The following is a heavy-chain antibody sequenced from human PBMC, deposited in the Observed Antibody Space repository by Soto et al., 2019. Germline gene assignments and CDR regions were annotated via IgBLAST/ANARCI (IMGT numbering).Heavy chain of an antibody. CDR2: ISPNSGGT. Sequence: GASVKVSCKASGYTFANFLIHWMRQAPGQGLEWMGWISPNSGGTLYAQKFQGRVTLASDSSISTAYMELSRLGSGDTAVYYWARGPRTGAYVSEYWGQGTQVTVSS. V-gene: IGHV1-2*02. CDR1: GYTFANFL. CDR3: ARGPRTGAYVSEY. J-gene: IGHJ4*02. D-gene: IGHD3-16*01.